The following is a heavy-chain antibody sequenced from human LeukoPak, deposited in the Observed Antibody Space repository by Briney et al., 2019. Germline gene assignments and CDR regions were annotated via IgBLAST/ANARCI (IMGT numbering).Heavy chain of an antibody. V-gene: IGHV1-8*01. CDR3: ARDRRGIAAAGSSP. CDR1: GYTFTGYD. J-gene: IGHJ5*02. CDR2: MNPNSGNT. Sequence: GASVKVSCKASGYTFTGYDINWVRQATGQGLEWMGWMNPNSGNTGYAQKFQGRVTMTRDTSISTAYMELSRLRSDDTAVYYCARDRRGIAAAGSSPWGQGTLVTVSS. D-gene: IGHD6-13*01.